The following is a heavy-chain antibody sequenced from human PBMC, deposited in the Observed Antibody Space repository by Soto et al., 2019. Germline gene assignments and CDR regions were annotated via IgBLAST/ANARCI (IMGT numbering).Heavy chain of an antibody. J-gene: IGHJ4*02. CDR1: GFTFSSYV. Sequence: GGSLRLSCAASGFTFSSYVMHWVRQAPGKGLEWVAVISYDGSNKYYADSVKGRFTISRDNSKNTLYLQMNSLRDEDTAVYYCARASYSSSWYTYYFDYWGQGTLVTVSS. CDR2: ISYDGSNK. D-gene: IGHD6-13*01. V-gene: IGHV3-30*03. CDR3: ARASYSSSWYTYYFDY.